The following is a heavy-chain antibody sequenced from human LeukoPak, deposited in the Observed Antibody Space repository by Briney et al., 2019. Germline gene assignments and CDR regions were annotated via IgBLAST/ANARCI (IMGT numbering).Heavy chain of an antibody. V-gene: IGHV3-30-3*01. CDR3: ARDRSSSRYDGGVFDS. CDR1: GFIFSNYA. J-gene: IGHJ4*02. D-gene: IGHD2-2*01. Sequence: GGSLRLSCATSGFIFSNYAMHWARQAPGRGLEWVALIRYDGNNEYYADSVKGRFTISRDNSKNSLFLQMHSLEPEDTAIYFCARDRSSSRYDGGVFDSWGQGTLVTVSS. CDR2: IRYDGNNE.